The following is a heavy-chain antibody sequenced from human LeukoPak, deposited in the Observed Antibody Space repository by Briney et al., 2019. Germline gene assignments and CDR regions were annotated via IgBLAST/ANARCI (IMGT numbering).Heavy chain of an antibody. Sequence: PGRSLRLSCAASGFTFSSYAMHWVRQAPGKGLEWVAVISYDGSNKYYADSVKGRFTISRDNSKNTLYLQMNSLRAEDTAVYYCARDGASYSNYEGNFDYLGQGTLVTVSS. V-gene: IGHV3-30-3*01. CDR1: GFTFSSYA. CDR3: ARDGASYSNYEGNFDY. J-gene: IGHJ4*02. D-gene: IGHD4-11*01. CDR2: ISYDGSNK.